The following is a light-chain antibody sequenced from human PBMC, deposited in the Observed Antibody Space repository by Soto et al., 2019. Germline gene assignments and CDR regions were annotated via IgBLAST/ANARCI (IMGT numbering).Light chain of an antibody. CDR1: SSDVGNYNP. CDR3: CSYARRSTYV. Sequence: QSVLTQPDSVSGSPGQSIAISCTGTSSDVGNYNPVSWYQQHPGKVPKLIIYEGSKRPSGVSDRFSGSKSGNTASLTISGLQAEDEADYYCCSYARRSTYVFGTGTKVTVL. V-gene: IGLV2-23*01. CDR2: EGS. J-gene: IGLJ1*01.